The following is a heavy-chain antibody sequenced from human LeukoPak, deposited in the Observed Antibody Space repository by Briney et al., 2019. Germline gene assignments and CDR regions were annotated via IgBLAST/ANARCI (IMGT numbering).Heavy chain of an antibody. V-gene: IGHV4-30-4*01. J-gene: IGHJ5*02. CDR3: ARPRDPGNWFDP. CDR2: IYYSGST. CDR1: GGSISSGDYY. Sequence: SQTLSLTCTVSGGSISSGDYYWSWIRQPPGKGLEWIGYIYYSGSTYYNPSLKSRVTISVDTSKNQFSLKLSSVTAADTAVYYCARPRDPGNWFDPWGQGTLVTVSS.